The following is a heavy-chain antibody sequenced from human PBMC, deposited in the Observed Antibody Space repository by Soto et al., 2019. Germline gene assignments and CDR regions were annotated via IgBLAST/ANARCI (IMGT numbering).Heavy chain of an antibody. V-gene: IGHV4-59*01. CDR2: IHYSGATSFFP. D-gene: IGHD6-13*01. CDR3: AAGEASSRNLAPYYLDF. CDR1: GGSMRNYF. J-gene: IGHJ4*02. Sequence: SETLSLTCTVSGGSMRNYFLTWIRQPPGKGLEWIGYIHYSGATSFFPSYNPSLRGRVTISEDTSKNQFSLKLLSVTTADTAVYFCAAGEASSRNLAPYYLDFWGQGTLVTVS.